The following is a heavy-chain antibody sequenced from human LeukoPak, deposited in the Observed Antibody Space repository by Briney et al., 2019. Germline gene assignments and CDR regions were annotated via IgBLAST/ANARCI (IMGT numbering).Heavy chain of an antibody. V-gene: IGHV4-59*01. D-gene: IGHD2-21*01. CDR1: GESISGFY. CDR3: ARGVVIAPQTFDY. Sequence: SETLSLTCTVSGESISGFYWTWIRQPPGKGLEWIGYIYYSGSTNYNPSLKSRITISVDTSKNQFSLKLSSVTAADTAVYYCARGVVIAPQTFDYWGQGTLVTVSS. CDR2: IYYSGST. J-gene: IGHJ4*02.